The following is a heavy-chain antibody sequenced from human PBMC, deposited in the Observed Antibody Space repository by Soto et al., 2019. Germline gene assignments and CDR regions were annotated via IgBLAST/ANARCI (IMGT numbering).Heavy chain of an antibody. CDR1: GFTFSSYA. D-gene: IGHD3-22*01. CDR2: ISYDGSNK. Sequence: QVQLVESGGGVVQPGRSLRLSCAASGFTFSSYAMHWVRQAPGKGLEWVAVISYDGSNKYYADSVKGRFTISRDNSKNTLYLQMNSLRAEDSAVYYCARGYYDSREDYWGQGTLVTVSS. V-gene: IGHV3-30-3*01. CDR3: ARGYYDSREDY. J-gene: IGHJ4*02.